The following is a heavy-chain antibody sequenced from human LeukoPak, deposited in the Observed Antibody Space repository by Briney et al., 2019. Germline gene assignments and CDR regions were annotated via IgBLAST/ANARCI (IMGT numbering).Heavy chain of an antibody. CDR1: GFTFSSYA. V-gene: IGHV3-48*04. D-gene: IGHD6-19*01. Sequence: GGSLRLSCAASGFTFSSYAMSWVRQAPGKGLEWVSAISGSGSTIYYADSVKGRFTISRDNAKNSLYLQMNSLRAEDTAVYYCARYSSGLSYYYYYMDVWGKGTTVTVSS. CDR3: ARYSSGLSYYYYYMDV. J-gene: IGHJ6*03. CDR2: ISGSGSTI.